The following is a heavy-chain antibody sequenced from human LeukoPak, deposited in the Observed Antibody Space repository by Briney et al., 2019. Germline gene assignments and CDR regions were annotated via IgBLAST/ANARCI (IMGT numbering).Heavy chain of an antibody. CDR1: GDSVSSNSAA. J-gene: IGHJ4*02. Sequence: TSQTLSLTCAISGDSVSSNSAAWNWVRQSPSRGLEWLGRTYYRSKWYTDYAESVKSRITINPDTSKNQFSLQVNSVTPEDTAVYYCARGSSRIYYYDSSGYSHAFGYWGQGILVTVSS. V-gene: IGHV6-1*01. CDR3: ARGSSRIYYYDSSGYSHAFGY. CDR2: TYYRSKWYT. D-gene: IGHD3-22*01.